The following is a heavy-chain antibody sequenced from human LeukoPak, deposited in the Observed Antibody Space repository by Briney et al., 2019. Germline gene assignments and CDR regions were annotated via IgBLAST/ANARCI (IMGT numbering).Heavy chain of an antibody. CDR2: INASGTT. J-gene: IGHJ5*01. V-gene: IGHV4-4*07. Sequence: SETLSLTCTVSGDSFSSFYFSWIRQAAGKGLEWIGRINASGTTRYSPSFKSRVTMSVDTSKNQGSLKLTSVTAADTAVYFCARGMSAAYDYNWFDSWGQGTLVTVSS. CDR3: ARGMSAAYDYNWFDS. CDR1: GDSFSSFY. D-gene: IGHD5-12*01.